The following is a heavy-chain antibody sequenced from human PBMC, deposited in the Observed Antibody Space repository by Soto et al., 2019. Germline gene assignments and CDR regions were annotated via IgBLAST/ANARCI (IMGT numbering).Heavy chain of an antibody. CDR1: GGSISSSSYY. Sequence: QLQLQESGPGLVKPSETLSLTCTVSGGSISSSSYYWGWIRQPPGKGLEWIGSIYYSGSTYYNPSLKSRVTISVDTSKNQFSLKLSSGTAADTAVYYCASLGVLWFGELFRWGQGTLVTVSS. CDR3: ASLGVLWFGELFR. D-gene: IGHD3-10*01. V-gene: IGHV4-39*01. CDR2: IYYSGST. J-gene: IGHJ4*02.